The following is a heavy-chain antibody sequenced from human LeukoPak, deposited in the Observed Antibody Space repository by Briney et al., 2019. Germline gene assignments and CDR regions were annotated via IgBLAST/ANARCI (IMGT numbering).Heavy chain of an antibody. V-gene: IGHV4-39*07. CDR2: IYYSGST. D-gene: IGHD3-3*01. Sequence: SETLSLTCTVSGGSISGSLYYWDWIRQPPGKGLEWIGSIYYSGSTYYNPSLNSRVTISVDTSKTQSSLKLNSVTAADTAVYYCATIRWDAFDIWGQGTMVTVSS. CDR1: GGSISGSLYY. J-gene: IGHJ3*02. CDR3: ATIRWDAFDI.